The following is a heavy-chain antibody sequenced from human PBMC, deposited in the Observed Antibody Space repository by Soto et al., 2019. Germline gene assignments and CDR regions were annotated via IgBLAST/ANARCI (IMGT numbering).Heavy chain of an antibody. D-gene: IGHD1-1*01. CDR3: ARFSERERFAAGNYYYGMDV. J-gene: IGHJ6*02. Sequence: QVPLVQSGAEVKKPGSSVKVSCKASGGTFSSYAISWVRQAPGQGLEWMGGIIPIFGTANYAQKFQGRVTITADESTSTAYMELSSLRSEDTAVYYCARFSERERFAAGNYYYGMDVGGQGTKVTVSS. CDR2: IIPIFGTA. CDR1: GGTFSSYA. V-gene: IGHV1-69*01.